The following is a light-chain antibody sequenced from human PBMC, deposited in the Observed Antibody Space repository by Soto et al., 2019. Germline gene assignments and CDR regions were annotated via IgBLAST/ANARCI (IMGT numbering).Light chain of an antibody. V-gene: IGLV2-14*01. CDR3: ISYASTSTAV. CDR2: EVN. J-gene: IGLJ1*01. Sequence: SVLTQPASVSGSPGQSITISCTGTSSDVGAYNYVSWYQQHPGKAPKLMIYEVNYRPSGVSNRFSGSKSGITASLTISGLQAEDEADYYCISYASTSTAVFGNGTKVTVL. CDR1: SSDVGAYNY.